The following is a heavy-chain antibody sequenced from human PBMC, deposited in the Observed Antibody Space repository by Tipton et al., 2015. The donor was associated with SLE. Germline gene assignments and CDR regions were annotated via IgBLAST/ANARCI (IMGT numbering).Heavy chain of an antibody. Sequence: TLSLTCAVYGGSFSGYYWSWIRQPPGKGLEWIGEINHSGSTNYNPSLKSRVTISVDTPKNQFSLKLSSVTAADTAVYYCARGPRGGPSGSYYFDYWGQGTLVTVSS. CDR3: ARGPRGGPSGSYYFDY. CDR2: INHSGST. CDR1: GGSFSGYY. V-gene: IGHV4-34*01. J-gene: IGHJ4*02. D-gene: IGHD1-26*01.